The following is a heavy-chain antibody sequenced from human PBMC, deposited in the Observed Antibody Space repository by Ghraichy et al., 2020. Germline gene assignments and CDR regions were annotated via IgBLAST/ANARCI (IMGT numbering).Heavy chain of an antibody. J-gene: IGHJ2*01. Sequence: SETLSLTCTVSGGSISSGGYYWSWIRQHPGKGLEWIGYIYYSGSTYYNPSLKSRVTISVDTSKNQFSLKLSSVTAADTAVYYCARDRFTFGGVIARYFDLWGRGTLVTVSS. V-gene: IGHV4-31*03. CDR1: GGSISSGGYY. CDR3: ARDRFTFGGVIARYFDL. CDR2: IYYSGST. D-gene: IGHD3-16*02.